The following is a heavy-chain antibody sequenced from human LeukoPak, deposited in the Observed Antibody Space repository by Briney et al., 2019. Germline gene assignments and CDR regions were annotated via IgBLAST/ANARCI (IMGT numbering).Heavy chain of an antibody. CDR1: GGSISSYS. J-gene: IGHJ4*02. V-gene: IGHV4-59*12. Sequence: SETLSLTCTVSGGSISSYSWSWIRQPPGKGLEWIGYIYYSGSTYYNPSLKSRVTISVDTSKNQFSLKLSSVTAADTAVYYCARGKSSSWESDYWGQGTLVTVSS. CDR3: ARGKSSSWESDY. CDR2: IYYSGST. D-gene: IGHD6-13*01.